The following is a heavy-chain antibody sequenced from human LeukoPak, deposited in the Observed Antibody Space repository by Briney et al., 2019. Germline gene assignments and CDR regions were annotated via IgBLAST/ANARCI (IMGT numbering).Heavy chain of an antibody. CDR1: GYTFSDYY. D-gene: IGHD5-24*01. CDR2: IHPNSGGT. Sequence: GASVKVSCKASGYTFSDYYIHWVRQAPGQGLEWMGVIHPNSGGTNYLQKFHGRVTMTRDTSISAAYMDLANLRSDDMAVYYCASTSHRDGYNEPYYFDYWGQGTLVTVSS. CDR3: ASTSHRDGYNEPYYFDY. V-gene: IGHV1-2*02. J-gene: IGHJ4*02.